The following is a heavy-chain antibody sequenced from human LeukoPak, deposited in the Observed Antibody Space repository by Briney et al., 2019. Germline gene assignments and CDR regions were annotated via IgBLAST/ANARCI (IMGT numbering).Heavy chain of an antibody. J-gene: IGHJ5*02. D-gene: IGHD3-10*01. CDR2: INPNSGGT. V-gene: IGHV1-2*02. CDR3: ARSRITIVRGRGESNWFDP. CDR1: GYTFTVYY. Sequence: ASVKVSCKASGYTFTVYYMHWVRQAPGQGLEWMGWINPNSGGTNYAQKFQGRVTMTRDTSISTAYMELSRLRSDDTAVYYCARSRITIVRGRGESNWFDPWGQGTLVTVSS.